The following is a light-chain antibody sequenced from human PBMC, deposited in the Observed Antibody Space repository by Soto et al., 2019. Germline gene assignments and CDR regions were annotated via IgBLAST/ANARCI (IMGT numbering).Light chain of an antibody. CDR1: RSDIGAYNY. V-gene: IGLV2-14*01. CDR3: SSYTTSSSVV. CDR2: DVS. J-gene: IGLJ2*01. Sequence: QSALTQPASVSGSPGQSITISCAGTRSDIGAYNYVSWHQQHPGEAPKLMIYDVSSRPSGVSDRFSGSKSGNTASLTISGLQAEDEADYYCSSYTTSSSVVFGGGTKVTVL.